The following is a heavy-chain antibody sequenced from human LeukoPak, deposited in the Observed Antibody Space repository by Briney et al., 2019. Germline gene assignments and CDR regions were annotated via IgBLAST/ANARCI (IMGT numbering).Heavy chain of an antibody. Sequence: ASVKVSCKASGYTFTNYGFSWVRQAPGQGPEWMGRISTYSGNTNYAQKFQGRVTMTTDTSTSTAYMELRSLRSDDTAVYYCARDRDYFDYWGQGTLVTVSS. V-gene: IGHV1-18*01. D-gene: IGHD3-10*01. CDR1: GYTFTNYG. CDR2: ISTYSGNT. J-gene: IGHJ4*02. CDR3: ARDRDYFDY.